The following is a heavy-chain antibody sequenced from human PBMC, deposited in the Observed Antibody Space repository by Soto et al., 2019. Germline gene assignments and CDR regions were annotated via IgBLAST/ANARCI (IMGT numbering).Heavy chain of an antibody. CDR1: GYTFTSYG. D-gene: IGHD2-15*01. J-gene: IGHJ4*02. Sequence: ASVKVSCKASGYTFTSYGISWVRQAPGQGLEWMGWISAYNGNTNYAQKLQGRVTMTTDTSTSTAYMELRSLRSDDTAVYYCARGYCSGGSCYPSNFDYWGQGTLVTVSS. V-gene: IGHV1-18*01. CDR3: ARGYCSGGSCYPSNFDY. CDR2: ISAYNGNT.